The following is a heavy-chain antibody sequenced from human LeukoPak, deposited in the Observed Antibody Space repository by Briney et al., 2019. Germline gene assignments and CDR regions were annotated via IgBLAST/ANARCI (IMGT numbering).Heavy chain of an antibody. Sequence: SETLSLTCAVYGGSFSDYYWGWIRQAPGKGLEWIGEIIRRGGSNYIPSLKSRATMSMDTSNNQFSLKLRSATAADTAVYFCARGIRPGYYFDYWGQGTLVTVSS. CDR2: IIRRGGS. CDR1: GGSFSDYY. V-gene: IGHV4-34*01. D-gene: IGHD3-16*01. J-gene: IGHJ4*02. CDR3: ARGIRPGYYFDY.